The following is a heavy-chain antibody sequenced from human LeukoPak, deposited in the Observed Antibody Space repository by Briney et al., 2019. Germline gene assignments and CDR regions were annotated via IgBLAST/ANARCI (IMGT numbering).Heavy chain of an antibody. CDR1: GDSISSSYW. V-gene: IGHV4-4*02. CDR2: IYHTGST. D-gene: IGHD2-8*01. J-gene: IGHJ4*02. Sequence: KSSGTLSLTCTVSGDSISSSYWWSWVRQPPGEGLEWIGEIYHTGSTNYNPSLESRVTMSVDKSKNQFSLKLSSVTAADTAVYYCARRGYYAIYWGQGTLVTVSS. CDR3: ARRGYYAIY.